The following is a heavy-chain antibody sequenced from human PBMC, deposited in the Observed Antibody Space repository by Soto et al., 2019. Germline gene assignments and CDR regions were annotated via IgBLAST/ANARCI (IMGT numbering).Heavy chain of an antibody. CDR2: IAYDGINK. CDR1: GFTFSKFD. CDR3: ARGDQYDILLRFDAMDV. J-gene: IGHJ6*02. Sequence: QVQLVESGGGVVQPGTSLRLSCVASGFTFSKFDMHWIRQTPDKRLQWVAFIAYDGINKYYTGSVKGRFTVSRDNSKNTVALQMNNLGLEDTDTYVCARGDQYDILLRFDAMDVWGRGTTVSISS. D-gene: IGHD1-26*01. V-gene: IGHV3-30-3*01.